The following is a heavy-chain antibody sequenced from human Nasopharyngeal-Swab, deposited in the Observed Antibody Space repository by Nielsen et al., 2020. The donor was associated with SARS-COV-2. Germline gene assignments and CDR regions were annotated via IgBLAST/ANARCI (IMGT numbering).Heavy chain of an antibody. CDR3: AREAVAGYFDY. CDR1: GGSISSSSYY. CDR2: IKQDGSEK. Sequence: ETLSLTCTVSGGSISSSSYYWGWIRQPPGKGLEWVANIKQDGSEKYYVDSVKGRFTISRDNAKNSLYLQMNSLRAEDTAVYYCAREAVAGYFDYWGQGTLVTVSS. D-gene: IGHD6-19*01. V-gene: IGHV3-7*01. J-gene: IGHJ4*02.